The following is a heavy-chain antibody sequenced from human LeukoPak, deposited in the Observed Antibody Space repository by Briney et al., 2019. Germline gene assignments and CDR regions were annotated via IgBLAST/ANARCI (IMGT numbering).Heavy chain of an antibody. CDR2: IYYSGTT. Sequence: PSETLSLTCTVSGGSISGSSYYWAWIRQPPGNGLEWIGSIYYSGTTYYNPSLESRVTISVDTSKNQFSLKLSSVTAADTAVYYCARPGLGVFFRGTFEYWGQGTLVTVSS. V-gene: IGHV4-39*07. J-gene: IGHJ4*02. CDR1: GGSISGSSYY. D-gene: IGHD3-10*01. CDR3: ARPGLGVFFRGTFEY.